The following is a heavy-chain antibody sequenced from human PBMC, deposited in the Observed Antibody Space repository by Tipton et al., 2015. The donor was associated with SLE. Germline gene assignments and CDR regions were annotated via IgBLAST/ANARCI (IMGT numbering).Heavy chain of an antibody. CDR3: ARDFKGIVADYFDY. Sequence: TLSLTCAVSGFSISSAYYWGWIRQPPGKGLEWIGYIYYSGSTNYNPSLKSRVTISVDTSKNQFSLKLSSVTAADTAVYYCARDFKGIVADYFDYWGQGTLVTVSS. D-gene: IGHD1-26*01. J-gene: IGHJ4*02. V-gene: IGHV4-61*01. CDR1: GFSISSAYY. CDR2: IYYSGST.